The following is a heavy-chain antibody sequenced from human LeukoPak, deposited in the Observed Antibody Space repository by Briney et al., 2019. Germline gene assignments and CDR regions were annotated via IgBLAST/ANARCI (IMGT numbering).Heavy chain of an antibody. V-gene: IGHV7-4-1*02. D-gene: IGHD3-10*01. CDR1: GGTFSNIV. CDR3: ARSSITMVRGVRNWFDP. J-gene: IGHJ5*02. CDR2: INTNTGNP. Sequence: ASVKVSCKASGGTFSNIVISWVRQAPGQGLEWMGWINTNTGNPTYAQGFTGRFVFSLDTSVSTAYLQISSLKAEDTAVYYCARSSITMVRGVRNWFDPWGQGTLVTVSS.